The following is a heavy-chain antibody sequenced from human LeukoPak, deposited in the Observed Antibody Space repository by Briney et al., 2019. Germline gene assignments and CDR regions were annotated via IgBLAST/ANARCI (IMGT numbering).Heavy chain of an antibody. J-gene: IGHJ6*02. CDR3: VTDQVMVRGLYYYGMDV. D-gene: IGHD3-10*01. CDR1: GYTLTELS. Sequence: ASVKVSCKVSGYTLTELSMHWVRQAPGKGLEWMGGFDPEDGETIYAQKFQGRVTMTEDTSTDTAYMELSSLRSEDTAVYYCVTDQVMVRGLYYYGMDVWGQGTTVTVSS. V-gene: IGHV1-24*01. CDR2: FDPEDGET.